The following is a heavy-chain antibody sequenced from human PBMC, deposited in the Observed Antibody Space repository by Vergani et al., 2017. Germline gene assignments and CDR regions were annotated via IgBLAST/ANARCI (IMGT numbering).Heavy chain of an antibody. CDR1: GFTFDDYT. CDR2: ISWDGGST. J-gene: IGHJ4*02. V-gene: IGHV3-43*01. Sequence: EVQLVESGGVVVQPGGSLRLSCAASGFTFDDYTMHWVRQAPGKGLEWVSLISWDGGSTYYADSVKGRFTISRDNAKNSLYLQMNSLRAEDTAVYYCARSTTVVTLDFDYWGQGTLVTVSS. D-gene: IGHD4-23*01. CDR3: ARSTTVVTLDFDY.